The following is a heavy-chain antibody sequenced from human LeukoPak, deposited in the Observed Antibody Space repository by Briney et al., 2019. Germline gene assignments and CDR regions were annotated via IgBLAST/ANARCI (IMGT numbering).Heavy chain of an antibody. V-gene: IGHV4-30-4*01. CDR1: GGSISSGDYY. Sequence: SQTLSLTCTVSGGSISSGDYYWSWLRQPPGKGLEGIGYIYYSGSTYYNPSLKSRVTISVDTSKNQFSLKLSSVTAADTAVCYCARFSVVVVAATPSYGMDVWGQGTTVTVSS. CDR3: ARFSVVVVAATPSYGMDV. J-gene: IGHJ6*02. CDR2: IYYSGST. D-gene: IGHD2-15*01.